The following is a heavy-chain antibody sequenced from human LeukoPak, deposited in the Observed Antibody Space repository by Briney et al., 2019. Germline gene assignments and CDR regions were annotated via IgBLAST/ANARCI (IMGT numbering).Heavy chain of an antibody. V-gene: IGHV1-2*02. CDR1: GYTFTYRY. CDR2: INPNSGGT. D-gene: IGHD6-6*01. J-gene: IGHJ4*02. Sequence: GASVKVSCKASGYTFTYRYLHWVRQAPGQALEWMGWINPNSGGTNYAQKFQGRVTMTRDTSISTAYMELSRLRSDDTAVYYCAREYSSSSTFDYWGQGTLVTVSS. CDR3: AREYSSSSTFDY.